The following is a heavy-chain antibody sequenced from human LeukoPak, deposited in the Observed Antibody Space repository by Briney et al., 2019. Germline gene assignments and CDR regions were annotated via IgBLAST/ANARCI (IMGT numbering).Heavy chain of an antibody. CDR1: GFTFSSYS. V-gene: IGHV3-15*01. D-gene: IGHD3-22*01. CDR2: IKSKTDGGTT. Sequence: PGGSLRLSCAASGFTFSSYSMNWVRQAPGKGLEWVGRIKSKTDGGTTDYAAPVKGRFTISRDDSKNTLYLQMNSLKTEDTAVYYCTTKFYDSSGYYSPLSDYWGQGTLVTVSS. CDR3: TTKFYDSSGYYSPLSDY. J-gene: IGHJ4*02.